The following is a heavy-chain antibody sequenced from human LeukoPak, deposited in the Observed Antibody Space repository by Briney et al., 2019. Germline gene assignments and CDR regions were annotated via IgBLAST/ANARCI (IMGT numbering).Heavy chain of an antibody. Sequence: GGSLRLSCAASGFTFSSYWMHWVRQAPGKGLVWISRLISDGSSASYADSVKGRFTISRDNTKNILYLQMNSLRAEDTAVYYCVRDSRYCPDVWGQGTTVTVSS. D-gene: IGHD2-8*02. CDR1: GFTFSSYW. J-gene: IGHJ6*02. CDR3: VRDSRYCPDV. V-gene: IGHV3-74*01. CDR2: LISDGSSA.